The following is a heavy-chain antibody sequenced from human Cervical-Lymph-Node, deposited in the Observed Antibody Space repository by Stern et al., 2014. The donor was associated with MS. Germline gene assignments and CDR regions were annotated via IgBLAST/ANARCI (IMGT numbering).Heavy chain of an antibody. CDR3: AREGGNTAEYFQH. J-gene: IGHJ1*01. Sequence: QVQLVESGGGVVQPGRSLRLSCAASGFTFSSSGMHWVRQAPGKGLEWLGIIWYGGSNRYYADSLKGRFTILTDTYKKKLQPQMNSLRAEDTAVYYCAREGGNTAEYFQHWGQGTLVTVSS. CDR1: GFTFSSSG. CDR2: IWYGGSNR. D-gene: IGHD4-23*01. V-gene: IGHV3-33*01.